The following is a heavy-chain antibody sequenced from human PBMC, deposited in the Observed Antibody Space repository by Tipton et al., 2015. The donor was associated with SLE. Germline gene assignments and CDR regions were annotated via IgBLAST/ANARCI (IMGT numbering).Heavy chain of an antibody. CDR2: ISYDGSNK. CDR1: GFTFSSYA. J-gene: IGHJ3*02. CDR3: AREKGGKTGTTGRAFDI. V-gene: IGHV3-30-3*01. Sequence: RSLRLSCAASGFTFSSYAMHWVRQAPGKGLEWVAVISYDGSNKYYADSVKGRFTISRDNSKNTLYLQMNSLRAEDTAVYYCAREKGGKTGTTGRAFDIWDQGTMVTVSS. D-gene: IGHD1-14*01.